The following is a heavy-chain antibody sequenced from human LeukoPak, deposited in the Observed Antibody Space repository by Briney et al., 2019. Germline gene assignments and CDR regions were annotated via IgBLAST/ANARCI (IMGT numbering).Heavy chain of an antibody. CDR2: ISPIFGTA. V-gene: IGHV1-69*05. CDR1: GGTFSSYA. D-gene: IGHD2-21*02. CDR3: ARAWAACGGDCYSLFGFDY. Sequence: SVKVSCKASGGTFSSYAISWVRQAPGQGLEWMGGISPIFGTANYAQKFQGRVTITTDESTSTAYMELSSLRSEDTAVYYCARAWAACGGDCYSLFGFDYWGQGTLVTVSS. J-gene: IGHJ4*02.